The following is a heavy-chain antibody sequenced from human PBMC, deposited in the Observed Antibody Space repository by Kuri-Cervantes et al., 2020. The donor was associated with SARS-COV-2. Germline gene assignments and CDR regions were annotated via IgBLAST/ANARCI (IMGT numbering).Heavy chain of an antibody. D-gene: IGHD6-19*01. J-gene: IGHJ4*02. CDR2: IWYDGSNK. CDR3: AREAAVAGSRSFDY. Sequence: GGSLRLSCAASGFTFSSYWMSRVRQAPGKGLEWVAVIWYDGSNKYYADSVKGRFTISRDNSKNTLYLQMNSLRAEDTAVYYCAREAAVAGSRSFDYWGQGTLVTVSS. CDR1: GFTFSSYW. V-gene: IGHV3-33*08.